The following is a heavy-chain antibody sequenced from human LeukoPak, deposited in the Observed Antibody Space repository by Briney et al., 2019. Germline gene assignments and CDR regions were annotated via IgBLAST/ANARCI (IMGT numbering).Heavy chain of an antibody. Sequence: SETLSLTCTVSGVSISNSNYYWGWIRQPPGKGLEWIGSIYYSGTTYSGSTNYNPSLKSRVTMSVDTSKNQFSLKLSSVTAADTAVYYCARTVGARYAFDIWGQGTMVTVSS. V-gene: IGHV4-39*07. D-gene: IGHD1-26*01. CDR2: IYYSGTTYSGST. J-gene: IGHJ3*02. CDR1: GVSISNSNYY. CDR3: ARTVGARYAFDI.